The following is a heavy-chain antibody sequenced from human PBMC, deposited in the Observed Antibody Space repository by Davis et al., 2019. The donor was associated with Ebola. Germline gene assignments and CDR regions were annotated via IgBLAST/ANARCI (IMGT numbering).Heavy chain of an antibody. J-gene: IGHJ5*01. CDR2: TSHHPDYT. CDR3: ARTTKTNVEDSGLRYNFFDS. Sequence: SETLSLTCAVYGGSSTASLCSLIRYPPWKGLQRIGETSHHPDYTNYSPSFGCRVTISVDSSKNQFSLKIHSVTAADTAVYYCARTTKTNVEDSGLRYNFFDSWGQGTLVSVSS. CDR1: GGSSTASL. D-gene: IGHD5-24*01. V-gene: IGHV4-34*01.